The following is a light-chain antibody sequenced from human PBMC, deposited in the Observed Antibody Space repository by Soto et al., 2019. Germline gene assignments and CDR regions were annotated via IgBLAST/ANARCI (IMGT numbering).Light chain of an antibody. J-gene: IGKJ3*01. CDR1: QGINNY. V-gene: IGKV1-27*01. Sequence: DIQMTQSPSSLSASVGDRVTVTCRASQGINNYLAWYQHKPGEVPNLLIYAASTLHSGVPSRFSGSGSGTDFTLTISSLLPEDVATYYCKKYDSDPSTFGPGTKVYIK. CDR2: AAS. CDR3: KKYDSDPST.